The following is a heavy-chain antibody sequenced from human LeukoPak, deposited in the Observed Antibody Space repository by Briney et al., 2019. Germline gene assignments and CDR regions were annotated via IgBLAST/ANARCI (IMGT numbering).Heavy chain of an antibody. D-gene: IGHD3-22*01. CDR2: ISHDETKK. V-gene: IGHV3-30*04. CDR1: RFSFSSYA. CDR3: ARGARDSSGYDYYYYGMDV. J-gene: IGHJ6*02. Sequence: GSLGLSCAASRFSFSSYAMHWVRPAPGKGLDWVAVISHDETKKYYADSVKGRFTISRDNSKNKVYLQMNSLRAEDTAVYYCARGARDSSGYDYYYYGMDVWGQGTTVTVSS.